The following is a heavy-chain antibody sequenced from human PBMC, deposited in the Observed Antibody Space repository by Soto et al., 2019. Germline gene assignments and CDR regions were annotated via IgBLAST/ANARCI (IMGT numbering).Heavy chain of an antibody. Sequence: SETLSLTCPVSGYSISSYYWSWIRQPPGKGLEWIGYIYYSGTTNYNPSLKSRVSISVDTSKSQFSLKLTSVTAADTAVYYCARASYYYDRSGYHYSGFDHWGQGTLVTVSS. J-gene: IGHJ4*02. D-gene: IGHD3-22*01. CDR1: GYSISSYY. CDR2: IYYSGTT. V-gene: IGHV4-59*01. CDR3: ARASYYYDRSGYHYSGFDH.